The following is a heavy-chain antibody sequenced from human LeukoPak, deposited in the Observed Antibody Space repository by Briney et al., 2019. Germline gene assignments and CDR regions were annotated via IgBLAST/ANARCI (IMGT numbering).Heavy chain of an antibody. V-gene: IGHV3-43*02. J-gene: IGHJ3*02. Sequence: LRLSRALYQFTLDDYAMHCDRQAPGKRLECVSLISGDGRSTYYADSVNRLFTIPKDNTRNTLYLQMNSVRTKHNALYYCAKDVAVAGTGAFDIWGQGTMVTVSS. CDR3: AKDVAVAGTGAFDI. D-gene: IGHD6-19*01. CDR2: ISGDGRST. CDR1: QFTLDDYA.